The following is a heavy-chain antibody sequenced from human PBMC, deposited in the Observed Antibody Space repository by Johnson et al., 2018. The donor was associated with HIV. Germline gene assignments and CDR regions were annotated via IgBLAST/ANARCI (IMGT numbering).Heavy chain of an antibody. J-gene: IGHJ3*02. CDR2: ISYDGSKK. Sequence: QMQLVESGGGVVQPGRSLRLSCAASGFTFSSYAMHWVRQAPGKGLEWVAVISYDGSKKYYADSVKGRFAISRDNSKNTLHLQMNSLRAEDTAVYYCAKSAPGYDSSGYRNAFDIWGQGTMVTVSS. CDR1: GFTFSSYA. CDR3: AKSAPGYDSSGYRNAFDI. D-gene: IGHD3-22*01. V-gene: IGHV3-30*09.